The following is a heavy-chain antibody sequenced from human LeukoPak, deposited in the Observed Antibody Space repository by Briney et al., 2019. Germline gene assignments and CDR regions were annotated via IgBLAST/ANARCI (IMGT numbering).Heavy chain of an antibody. V-gene: IGHV1-69*13. D-gene: IGHD2-15*01. Sequence: SVKVSCKASGGTFSSNTISWVRQAPGQGLECMGGIIPIFGTANYAQKFQGRVTITADESTSTAYMELSSLRYEDTAVYYCAKVGGVVVAGRVIDYWGQGTLVTVSS. CDR2: IIPIFGTA. CDR3: AKVGGVVVAGRVIDY. J-gene: IGHJ4*02. CDR1: GGTFSSNT.